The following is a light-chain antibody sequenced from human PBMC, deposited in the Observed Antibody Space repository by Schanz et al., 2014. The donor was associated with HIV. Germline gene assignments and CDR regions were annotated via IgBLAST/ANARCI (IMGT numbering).Light chain of an antibody. CDR3: TSKGDINNFMV. Sequence: QSVLTQPPSASGSPGQSVTISCTGTSSDVGAYDYVSWYQQHPGKAPKPMIYEVNKRPSGVPDRFSGSKSGNTASLTVSGLQAEDEADYYCTSKGDINNFMVFGGGTKLTVL. V-gene: IGLV2-8*01. CDR2: EVN. J-gene: IGLJ2*01. CDR1: SSDVGAYDY.